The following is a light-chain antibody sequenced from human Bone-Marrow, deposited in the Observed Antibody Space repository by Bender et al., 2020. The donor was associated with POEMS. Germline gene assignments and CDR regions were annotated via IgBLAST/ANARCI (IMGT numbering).Light chain of an antibody. Sequence: SYVLTQPPSVSVAPGKTARITCGGNNIASKSVHWYQQRPGQAPVLLIFDDRDRPSGIPERFSGSFSGNTATLTITRVEVGDEADYYCHVWDSSNDPVFGGGTKMTVL. CDR1: NIASKS. J-gene: IGLJ3*02. V-gene: IGLV3-21*03. CDR3: HVWDSSNDPV. CDR2: DDR.